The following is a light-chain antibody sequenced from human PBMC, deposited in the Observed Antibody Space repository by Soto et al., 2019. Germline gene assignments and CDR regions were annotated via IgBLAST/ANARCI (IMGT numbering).Light chain of an antibody. Sequence: IVLTQSPGTLSLSPGERATLSCRASQSVSSSYLGWYQQKPGQAPRLLIYGASSRATGIPDRFSGSGSGTDFTLTIARLEPEDFAVYYWQLYGDSPPTTFGQGTKVEIK. J-gene: IGKJ1*01. CDR3: QLYGDSPPTT. CDR2: GAS. CDR1: QSVSSSY. V-gene: IGKV3-20*01.